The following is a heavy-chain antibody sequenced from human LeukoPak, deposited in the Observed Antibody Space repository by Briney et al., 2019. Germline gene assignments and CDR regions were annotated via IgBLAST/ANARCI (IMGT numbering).Heavy chain of an antibody. V-gene: IGHV3-21*04. CDR3: AKPYCSGGSCFSDY. Sequence: GGSLRLSCAASGFTFSSYSMNWVRQAPGKGLEWVSSISSSSSYIYYADSVKGRFTISRDNSKNTLYLQMNSLRAEDTAVYYCAKPYCSGGSCFSDYWGQGTLVTVSS. D-gene: IGHD2-15*01. J-gene: IGHJ4*02. CDR1: GFTFSSYS. CDR2: ISSSSSYI.